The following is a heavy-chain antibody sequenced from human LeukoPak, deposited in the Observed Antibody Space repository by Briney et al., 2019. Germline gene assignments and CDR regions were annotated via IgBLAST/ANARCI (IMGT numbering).Heavy chain of an antibody. J-gene: IGHJ5*02. Sequence: SETLSLTCTVSGGSISSYYWSWIRQPPGKGLEWIGYIYYSGSTNYNPSLKSRVTISVDTSKNQFSLKLSSVTAAGTAVYYCARAIVVVPAARGAWFDPWGQGTLVTFSS. CDR3: ARAIVVVPAARGAWFDP. D-gene: IGHD2-2*01. CDR2: IYYSGST. V-gene: IGHV4-59*12. CDR1: GGSISSYY.